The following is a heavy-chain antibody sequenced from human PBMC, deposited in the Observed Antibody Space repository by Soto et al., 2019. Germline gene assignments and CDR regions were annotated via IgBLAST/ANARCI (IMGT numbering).Heavy chain of an antibody. CDR1: GGSISSYY. CDR2: IYYSGST. V-gene: IGHV4-59*12. J-gene: IGHJ4*02. D-gene: IGHD4-4*01. Sequence: ETLSLTCTVSGGSISSYYWSWIRQPPGKGLEWIGYIYYSGSTNYNPSLKSRVAISVDKSKNQFSLKLSSVTAADTAVYYCARAFKNDYSNYGWYFDYWGQGTLVTVSS. CDR3: ARAFKNDYSNYGWYFDY.